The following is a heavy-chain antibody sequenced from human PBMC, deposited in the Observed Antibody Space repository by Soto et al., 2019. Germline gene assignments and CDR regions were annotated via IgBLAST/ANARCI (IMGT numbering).Heavy chain of an antibody. D-gene: IGHD3-16*01. CDR2: ISYDGSNK. Sequence: GGSLRLSCAASGFTFSSYAMHWVRQAPGKWLEWVAVISYDGSNKYYADSVEGRFTISRDNSKNTLYLQMNSLRAEDTAVYYCARDRGDLGYYYYYGMDVWGQGXTVTVYS. J-gene: IGHJ6*02. CDR1: GFTFSSYA. V-gene: IGHV3-30-3*01. CDR3: ARDRGDLGYYYYYGMDV.